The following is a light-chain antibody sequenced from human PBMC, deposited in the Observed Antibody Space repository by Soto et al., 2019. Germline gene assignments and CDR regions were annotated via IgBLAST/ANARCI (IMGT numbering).Light chain of an antibody. CDR3: QQRNNWPRIT. J-gene: IGKJ5*01. CDR1: QSVRNY. Sequence: EVVLTQSTATLSLSPGERATLSCRASQSVRNYLAWYQHKPGQAPRLLIYEASNRAAGIPARFSGSGSGTDFTLTISSLEPEDFAVYYCQQRNNWPRITFGQGTRLEI. CDR2: EAS. V-gene: IGKV3-11*01.